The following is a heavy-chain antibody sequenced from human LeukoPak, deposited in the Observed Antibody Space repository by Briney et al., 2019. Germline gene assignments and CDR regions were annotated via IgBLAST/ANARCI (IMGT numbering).Heavy chain of an antibody. CDR2: IYYSGST. V-gene: IGHV4-61*01. CDR1: GGSISSSSYY. J-gene: IGHJ4*02. Sequence: SETLSLTCTVSGGSISSSSYYWSWIRQPPGKGLEWIGYIYYSGSTNYNPSLKSRVTISVDTSKNQFSLKLSSVTAADTAVYYCARGRYGYNPPPCFDYWGQGTLVTVSS. CDR3: ARGRYGYNPPPCFDY. D-gene: IGHD5-24*01.